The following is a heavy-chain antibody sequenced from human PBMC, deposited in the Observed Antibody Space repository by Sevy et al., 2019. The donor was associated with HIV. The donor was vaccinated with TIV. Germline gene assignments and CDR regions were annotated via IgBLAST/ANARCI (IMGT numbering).Heavy chain of an antibody. D-gene: IGHD5-18*01. CDR1: GFTFSDSW. J-gene: IGHJ4*02. Sequence: GGSLRLSCIASGFTFSDSWMTWVRQAPGKGLERIAFINEDGSRLGYVVSVRGRFTFSRANTKNSLYLQMNSLRAHDTAVYYCARDRAYSARDYWGQGTLVTVSS. CDR2: INEDGSRL. V-gene: IGHV3-7*01. CDR3: ARDRAYSARDY.